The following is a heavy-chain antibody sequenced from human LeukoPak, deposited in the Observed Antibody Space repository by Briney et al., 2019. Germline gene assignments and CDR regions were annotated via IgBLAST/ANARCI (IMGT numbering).Heavy chain of an antibody. Sequence: PSETLSLTRTVSGGSISSSSYYWGWIRQPPGKGLEWIGSIYYSGSTYYNPSLKSRVTISVDTSKNQFSLKLSSVTAADTAVYYCARVGLIQLWLLGYYYYYMDVWGKGTTVTVSS. J-gene: IGHJ6*03. CDR1: GGSISSSSYY. D-gene: IGHD5-18*01. CDR3: ARVGLIQLWLLGYYYYYMDV. CDR2: IYYSGST. V-gene: IGHV4-39*07.